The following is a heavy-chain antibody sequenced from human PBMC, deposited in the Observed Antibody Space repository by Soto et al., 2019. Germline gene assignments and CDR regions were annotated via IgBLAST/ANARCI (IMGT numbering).Heavy chain of an antibody. V-gene: IGHV4-59*01. D-gene: IGHD1-26*01. CDR3: ARGSWEPLGIDY. Sequence: SETLSLTCTVSGGSISSYYWSWIRQPPGKGLEWIGYIYYSGSTNYNPSLKSRVTISVDTSKNQFSLKLSSVTAADTAVYYCARGSWEPLGIDYWGQGTLVTVSS. CDR2: IYYSGST. J-gene: IGHJ4*02. CDR1: GGSISSYY.